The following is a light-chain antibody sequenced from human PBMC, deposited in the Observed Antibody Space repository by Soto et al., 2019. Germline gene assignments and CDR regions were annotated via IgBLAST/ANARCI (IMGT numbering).Light chain of an antibody. CDR3: QQRSNWPPT. CDR1: QSVSID. V-gene: IGKV3-15*01. Sequence: EILMTQSPDTLSVSPGEIATLSFRASQSVSIDLAWYQQTPGQAPRLLIYGASTRATGVPPTFSGSASGTEFTLTISSLEPEDFAVYYCQQRSNWPPTFGQGTKVDIK. J-gene: IGKJ1*01. CDR2: GAS.